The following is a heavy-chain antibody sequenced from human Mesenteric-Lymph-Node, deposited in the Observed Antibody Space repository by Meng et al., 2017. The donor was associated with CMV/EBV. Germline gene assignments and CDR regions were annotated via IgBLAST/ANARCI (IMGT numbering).Heavy chain of an antibody. CDR1: GFTFSSYW. V-gene: IGHV3-7*01. CDR3: ARTVAGQKTFDY. J-gene: IGHJ4*02. Sequence: GESLKISCAASGFTFSSYWMSWVRQAPGKGLEWVANIKQDGSEKYYVDSVKGRFTISRDNAKNSLYLQMNSLRAEDTAVYYCARTVAGQKTFDYWGQGTLVTVSS. D-gene: IGHD6-19*01. CDR2: IKQDGSEK.